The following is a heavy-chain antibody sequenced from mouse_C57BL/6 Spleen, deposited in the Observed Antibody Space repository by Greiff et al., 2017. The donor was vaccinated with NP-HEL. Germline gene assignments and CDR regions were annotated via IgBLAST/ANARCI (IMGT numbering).Heavy chain of an antibody. CDR2: IWGDGST. CDR3: AKPHSSGYFAWFAY. V-gene: IGHV2-3*01. J-gene: IGHJ3*01. D-gene: IGHD3-2*02. Sequence: VKLVESGPGLVAPSQSLSITCTVSGFSLTSYGVSWVRQPPGKGLEWLGVIWGDGSTNYHSALISRLSISKDNSKSQVFLKLNSLQTDDTATYYCAKPHSSGYFAWFAYWGQGTLVTVSA. CDR1: GFSLTSYG.